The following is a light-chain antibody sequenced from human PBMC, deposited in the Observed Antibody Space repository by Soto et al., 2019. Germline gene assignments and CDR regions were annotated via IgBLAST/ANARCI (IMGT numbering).Light chain of an antibody. Sequence: VLTQSQATLSVSRGESASLSCRDSNSVSNNLAWYQQKPGQAPRLLIYDASNRATGIPPRFSGGVSGTDFTLTIDNLEPEDFSIYYCQQRSNWPPITCGQGTRLEIK. V-gene: IGKV3-11*01. J-gene: IGKJ5*01. CDR1: NSVSNN. CDR2: DAS. CDR3: QQRSNWPPIT.